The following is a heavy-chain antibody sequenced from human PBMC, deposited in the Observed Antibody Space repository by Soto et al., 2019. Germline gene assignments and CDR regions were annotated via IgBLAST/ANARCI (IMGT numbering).Heavy chain of an antibody. CDR2: ISYNGRNK. CDR1: GFTFSFYA. V-gene: IGHV3-30*04. D-gene: IGHD3-16*01. Sequence: GGSLRLSCAASGFTFSFYAVHWVRQAPGKGLEWVAVISYNGRNKHYVDSVKGRFTISRDNSQDTLYLQMDSLRPDDTAVYYCARQAKIGDRSQFYFDSWGQGALVTVSS. CDR3: ARQAKIGDRSQFYFDS. J-gene: IGHJ4*02.